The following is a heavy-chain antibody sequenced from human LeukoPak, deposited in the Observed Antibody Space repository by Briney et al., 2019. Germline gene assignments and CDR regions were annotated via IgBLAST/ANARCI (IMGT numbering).Heavy chain of an antibody. V-gene: IGHV3-74*01. CDR1: EFPFSNAW. CDR3: AREDHSNYEY. Sequence: GGSLRLSCAASEFPFSNAWMTWVRQAPGKGLEWVGRINSDGSSTSYADSVKGRFTISRDNARNSLYLQLDSLRAEDTAVYYCAREDHSNYEYWGQGTLVTVSS. D-gene: IGHD4-11*01. CDR2: INSDGSST. J-gene: IGHJ4*02.